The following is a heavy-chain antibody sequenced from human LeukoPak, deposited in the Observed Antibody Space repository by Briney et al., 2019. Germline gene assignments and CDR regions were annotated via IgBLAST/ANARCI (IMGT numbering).Heavy chain of an antibody. CDR2: IYSGGST. CDR3: ARDRRYYDSSGAFDI. D-gene: IGHD3-22*01. V-gene: IGHV3-53*01. J-gene: IGHJ3*02. Sequence: PGGSLRLSCAASGFTVSSNYMSWVRQAPGKGLEWVSVIYSGGSTYYADSVKGRFTISRDNSKNTLYLQMNSLRAEDTAVYYCARDRRYYDSSGAFDIWGQGTMVTVSS. CDR1: GFTVSSNY.